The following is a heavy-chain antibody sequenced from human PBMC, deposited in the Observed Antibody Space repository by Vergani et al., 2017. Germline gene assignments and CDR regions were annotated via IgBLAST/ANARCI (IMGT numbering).Heavy chain of an antibody. V-gene: IGHV1-69*01. CDR2: IIPIFGTA. D-gene: IGHD6-6*01. CDR3: ARKAEYSSSVRFYGMNV. CDR1: GGTFSSYA. Sequence: QVQLVQSGAEVKKPGSSVKVSCKASGGTFSSYAISWVRQAPGQGLEWMGGIIPIFGTANYAQKSQGRVTITADESTSTAYMELSSLRSEDTAVYYCARKAEYSSSVRFYGMNVGSQGRTVTVSS. J-gene: IGHJ6*02.